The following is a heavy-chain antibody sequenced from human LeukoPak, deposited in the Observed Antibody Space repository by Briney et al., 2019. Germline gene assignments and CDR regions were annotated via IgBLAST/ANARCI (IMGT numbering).Heavy chain of an antibody. V-gene: IGHV1-69*13. J-gene: IGHJ6*02. CDR1: GGTFSSYA. D-gene: IGHD3-3*01. CDR3: ARCRRPKIRFLEWPSGYYYYGMDV. CDR2: IIPLFGTA. Sequence: SVKVSCKASGGTFSSYAISWVRQAPGQGLEWMGGIIPLFGTANYAQKFLGRVIITADESTSTTHMYLSSLKSEDTAVYYCARCRRPKIRFLEWPSGYYYYGMDVWGQGTTVTVSS.